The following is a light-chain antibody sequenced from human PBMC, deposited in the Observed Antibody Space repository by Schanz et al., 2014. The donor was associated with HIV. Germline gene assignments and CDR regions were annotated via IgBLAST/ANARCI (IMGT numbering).Light chain of an antibody. V-gene: IGLV1-40*01. J-gene: IGLJ2*01. CDR1: SSNIGAGYD. Sequence: QSVLTQPPSVSGAPGQRVTISCTGSSSNIGAGYDVHWYQQLPGTAPKLLIYGNSNRPSGVPDRFSGSKSGTSASLAITGLQAEDEADYYCGTWDSSLSAGYVIFGGGTKLTVL. CDR2: GNS. CDR3: GTWDSSLSAGYVI.